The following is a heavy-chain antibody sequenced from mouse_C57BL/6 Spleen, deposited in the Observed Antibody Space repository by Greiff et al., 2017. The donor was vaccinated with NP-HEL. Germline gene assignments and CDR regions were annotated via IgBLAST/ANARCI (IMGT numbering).Heavy chain of an antibody. D-gene: IGHD2-4*01. V-gene: IGHV2-6*01. CDR1: GFSLTSYG. CDR2: IWGVGST. Sequence: VKLQESGPGLVAPSQSLSITCTVSGFSLTSYGVDWVRQSPGKGLEWLGVIWGVGSTNYNSALKSRLSISKDNSKSQVFLKMNSLQTDDTAMYYCASDLDYDGRGFAYWGQGTLVTVSA. J-gene: IGHJ3*01. CDR3: ASDLDYDGRGFAY.